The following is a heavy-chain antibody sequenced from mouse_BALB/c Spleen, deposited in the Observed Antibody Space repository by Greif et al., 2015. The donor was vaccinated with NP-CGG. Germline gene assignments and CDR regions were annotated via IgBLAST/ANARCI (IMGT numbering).Heavy chain of an antibody. Sequence: EVQVVESGGGLVKPGGSLKLSCAASGFTFSSYAMSWVRQTPEKRLEWVATISSGGSYTYYPDSVKGRFTISRDNAKNTLSLQMSSLSSEATALYYCARRDYYGSTRYWYFDVWGAGTTVTASS. V-gene: IGHV5-9-3*01. CDR1: GFTFSSYA. CDR2: ISSGGSYT. D-gene: IGHD1-1*01. J-gene: IGHJ1*01. CDR3: ARRDYYGSTRYWYFDV.